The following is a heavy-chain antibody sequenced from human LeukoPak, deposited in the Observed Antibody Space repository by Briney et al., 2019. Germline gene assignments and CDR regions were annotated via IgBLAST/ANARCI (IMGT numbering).Heavy chain of an antibody. CDR3: AKATSMSSGIIHHASDI. CDR1: GFTFDDYA. CDR2: TSWNSGSI. J-gene: IGHJ3*02. Sequence: GRSLRLSCAASGFTFDDYARHWVRQAPGKGLGWVSGTSWNSGSIGYADSVKGRFTISRDHAKNSLYLQMNSLSAQDTALYSCAKATSMSSGIIHHASDIWGQGTMVTVSS. V-gene: IGHV3-9*01. D-gene: IGHD3-10*01.